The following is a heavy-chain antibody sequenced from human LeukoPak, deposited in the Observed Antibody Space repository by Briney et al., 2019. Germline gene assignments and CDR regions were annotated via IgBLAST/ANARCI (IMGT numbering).Heavy chain of an antibody. V-gene: IGHV3-11*04. CDR3: ARYSGSYSFDY. D-gene: IGHD1-26*01. J-gene: IGHJ4*02. Sequence: SYISYSASATYYADSVKGRFTISRDNAKNSLYLQMNSLRAEDTAVCYCARYSGSYSFDYWGQGTLVTVSS. CDR2: ISYSASAT.